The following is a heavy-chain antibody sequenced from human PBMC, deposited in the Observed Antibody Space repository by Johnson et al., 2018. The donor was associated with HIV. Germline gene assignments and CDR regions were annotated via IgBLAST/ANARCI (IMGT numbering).Heavy chain of an antibody. CDR1: GFTFSSNA. CDR2: ISGSGGST. CDR3: ARRGITIVADAFDI. Sequence: VQLVESGGGLVQPGGSLRLSCAASGFTFSSNAMSWVRQAPGKGLEWVSGISGSGGSTYYADSVKGRFTISRDNSKNTLYLQMNSLRAEDTAFYYCARRGITIVADAFDIWGQGTMVTVSS. D-gene: IGHD3-10*01. V-gene: IGHV3-23*04. J-gene: IGHJ3*02.